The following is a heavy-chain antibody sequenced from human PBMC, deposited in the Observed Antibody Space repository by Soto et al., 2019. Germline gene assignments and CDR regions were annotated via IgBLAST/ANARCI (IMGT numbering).Heavy chain of an antibody. CDR3: ARDLAGPLDY. CDR2: INRDGSRT. V-gene: IGHV3-74*01. CDR1: GFSFSSYW. Sequence: PGGSLRLSCAASGFSFSSYWMHWVRQAPGKGLVWVSHINRDGSRTHYGDSVKGRFTISRDNAKNTLYLQMSSLRAEDTAVYYCARDLAGPLDYWGQGTLVTVSS. J-gene: IGHJ4*02.